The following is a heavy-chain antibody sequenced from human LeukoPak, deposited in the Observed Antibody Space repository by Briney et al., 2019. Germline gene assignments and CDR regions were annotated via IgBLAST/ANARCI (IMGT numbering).Heavy chain of an antibody. Sequence: SETLSLTCAVYGGSFSGYYWSWIRQPPGKGLEWIGEINHSGSTNYNPSLKSRVTISVDTPKNQFSLKLSSVTAADTAVYYCARGSEGNYYDSSGYLFRDYYYGMDVWGQGTTVTVSS. CDR3: ARGSEGNYYDSSGYLFRDYYYGMDV. D-gene: IGHD3-22*01. CDR1: GGSFSGYY. J-gene: IGHJ6*02. CDR2: INHSGST. V-gene: IGHV4-34*01.